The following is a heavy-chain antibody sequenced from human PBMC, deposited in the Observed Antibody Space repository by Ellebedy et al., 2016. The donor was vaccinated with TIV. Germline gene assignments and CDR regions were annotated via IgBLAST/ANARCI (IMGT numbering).Heavy chain of an antibody. V-gene: IGHV4-4*07. CDR3: ARHDPRYYESSGFYYGGWFDP. J-gene: IGHJ5*02. D-gene: IGHD3-22*01. CDR2: IYPSGIT. CDR1: GGSISSYY. Sequence: SETLSLTCTVSGGSISSYYWRWIRQPAGKGLEWVGRIYPSGITNYNPSLKSRVTMSLDTSQNQFSLKLSSVTAADTAVYFCARHDPRYYESSGFYYGGWFDPWGQGTLVTVSS.